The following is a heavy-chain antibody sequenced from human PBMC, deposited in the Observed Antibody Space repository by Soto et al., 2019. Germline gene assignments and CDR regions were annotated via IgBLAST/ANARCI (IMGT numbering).Heavy chain of an antibody. D-gene: IGHD3-10*01. Sequence: GASVKVSCKDSGYTFTSYGISWVRPVPGQGLEWMGWISAYNGNTNSAQKLQGRVTMTTAPTTSTAYMELRSLRSEDTAVYYCARDPGGGYGSGTYYNLDSGGQGTLVTVSS. CDR2: ISAYNGNT. V-gene: IGHV1-18*01. J-gene: IGHJ4*02. CDR1: GYTFTSYG. CDR3: ARDPGGGYGSGTYYNLDS.